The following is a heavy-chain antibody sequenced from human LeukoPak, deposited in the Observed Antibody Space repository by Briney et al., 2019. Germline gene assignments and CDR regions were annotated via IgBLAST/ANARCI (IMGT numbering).Heavy chain of an antibody. CDR3: ARPPSYCGGDCYDNWFDP. D-gene: IGHD2-21*02. J-gene: IGHJ5*02. Sequence: GGSLRLSCAASGYTFNANWMTWVRQAPGKGLEWVANIKEDGSEEYYVDSVKGRFTISRDNTKNSVYLQMNSLRAEDTAVYYCARPPSYCGGDCYDNWFDPWGQGTLVTVSS. V-gene: IGHV3-7*01. CDR1: GYTFNANW. CDR2: IKEDGSEE.